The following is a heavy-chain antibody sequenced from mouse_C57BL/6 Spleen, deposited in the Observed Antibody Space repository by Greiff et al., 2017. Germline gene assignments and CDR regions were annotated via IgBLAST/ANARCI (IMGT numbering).Heavy chain of an antibody. V-gene: IGHV5-4*03. CDR1: GFTFSSYA. Sequence: EVKVVESGGGLVKPGVSLKLSCAASGFTFSSYAMSWVRQTPEKRLEWVATISDGGSYTYYPDNVKGRFTISRDNAKNNLYLQMSHLKSEDTAMYYCARSHYAMDYWGQGTSVTVSS. J-gene: IGHJ4*01. CDR3: ARSHYAMDY. CDR2: ISDGGSYT.